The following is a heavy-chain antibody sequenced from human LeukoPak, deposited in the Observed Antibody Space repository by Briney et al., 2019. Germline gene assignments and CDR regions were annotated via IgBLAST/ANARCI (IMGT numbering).Heavy chain of an antibody. V-gene: IGHV4-39*07. J-gene: IGHJ5*02. CDR3: ARAVVDSSLNWFDP. CDR1: GGSISSSSYY. Sequence: SETLSLTCTVSGGSISSSSYYWGWIRQPPGKGLEWIGSIYYSGSTYYNPSLKSRVTISVDTSKNQFSLKLSSVTAADTAVYYCARAVVDSSLNWFDPWGQGTLVTVSS. D-gene: IGHD6-13*01. CDR2: IYYSGST.